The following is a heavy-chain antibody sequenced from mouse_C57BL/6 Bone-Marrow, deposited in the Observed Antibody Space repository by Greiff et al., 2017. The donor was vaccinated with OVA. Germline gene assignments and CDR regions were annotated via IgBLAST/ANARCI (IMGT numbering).Heavy chain of an antibody. J-gene: IGHJ3*01. V-gene: IGHV5-6*01. Sequence: EVQLVESGGDLVKPGGSLKLSCAASGFTFSSYGMSWVRQTPDTRLEWVATISSGGSYPYYPDSVKGRFTISRDNAKNTLYLQMSSLKSEDTAMYYCARRGIYYDYSFAYWGQGTLVTVSA. CDR2: ISSGGSYP. D-gene: IGHD2-4*01. CDR1: GFTFSSYG. CDR3: ARRGIYYDYSFAY.